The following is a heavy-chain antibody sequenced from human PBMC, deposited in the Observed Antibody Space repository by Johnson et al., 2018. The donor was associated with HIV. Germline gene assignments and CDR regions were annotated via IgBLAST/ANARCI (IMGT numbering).Heavy chain of an antibody. J-gene: IGHJ3*02. D-gene: IGHD5-12*01. CDR2: IKSKTDGGTT. CDR1: GFTFSSYA. Sequence: VQLVESGGGLVQPGGSLRLSCAASGFTFSSYAMSWVRQAPGKGLEWVGRIKSKTDGGTTDYAAPVKGRFTISRDDSKNTLYLQMNSLKTEDTAVYYCAKEWGYDWGAFDIWGQGTMVTVSS. CDR3: AKEWGYDWGAFDI. V-gene: IGHV3-15*01.